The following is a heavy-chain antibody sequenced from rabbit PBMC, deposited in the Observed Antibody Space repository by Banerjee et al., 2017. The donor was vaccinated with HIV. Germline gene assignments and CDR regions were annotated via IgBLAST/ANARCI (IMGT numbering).Heavy chain of an antibody. V-gene: IGHV1S40*01. CDR3: ARGSFYIGFNL. J-gene: IGHJ4*01. Sequence: QSLEESGGDLVKPGASLTLTCTASGFSFSSYYYMYWVRQAPGKGLEWIGFIDTNTGKTFYASCAKGRFTISKTSSTTVTLQMTSLTAADTATYFCARGSFYIGFNLWGPGTLVTVS. D-gene: IGHD8-1*01. CDR1: GFSFSSYYY. CDR2: IDTNTGKT.